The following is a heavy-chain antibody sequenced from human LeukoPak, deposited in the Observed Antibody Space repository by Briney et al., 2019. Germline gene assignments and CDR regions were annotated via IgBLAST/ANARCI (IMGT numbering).Heavy chain of an antibody. CDR1: GGSFITSNYY. CDR2: IYHSGST. Sequence: NPSETLSLTCTVSGGSFITSNYYWAWIRQPPGKGLEWIGSIYHSGSTYYNPSLKSRVTMSVDTSKNQFSLTLGYVTAADTAVYYCARRIPGFLCDLWGLGTLVTVSS. D-gene: IGHD2-21*01. J-gene: IGHJ5*02. CDR3: ARRIPGFLCDL. V-gene: IGHV4-39*01.